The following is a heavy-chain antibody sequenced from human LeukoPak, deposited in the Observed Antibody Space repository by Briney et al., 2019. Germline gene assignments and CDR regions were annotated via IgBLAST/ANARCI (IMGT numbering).Heavy chain of an antibody. CDR3: VTYYYDSSGYYAQDY. CDR1: GYTFTSYG. V-gene: IGHV1-18*01. D-gene: IGHD3-22*01. J-gene: IGHJ4*02. CDR2: ISAYNGNT. Sequence: ASVKVSCTASGYTFTSYGISWVRQAPGQGLEWMGWISAYNGNTNYAQKLQGRVTMTTDTSTSTAYMELRSLRSDDTAVYYCVTYYYDSSGYYAQDYWGQGTLVTVSS.